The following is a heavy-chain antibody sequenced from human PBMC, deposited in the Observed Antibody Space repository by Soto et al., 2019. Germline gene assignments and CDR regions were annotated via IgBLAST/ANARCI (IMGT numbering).Heavy chain of an antibody. D-gene: IGHD3-3*01. CDR3: TRPDWSGNFAY. CDR2: INSDGSST. J-gene: IGHJ4*02. CDR1: GFTFSSYW. Sequence: GGSLRLSCAASGFTFSSYWMHWVRQAPGKGLVWVSRINSDGSSTSYADSVKGRFTISRDNAKNTLYLQMNSLRAEDTAVYYCTRPDWSGNFAYWGQGTLVTVSS. V-gene: IGHV3-74*01.